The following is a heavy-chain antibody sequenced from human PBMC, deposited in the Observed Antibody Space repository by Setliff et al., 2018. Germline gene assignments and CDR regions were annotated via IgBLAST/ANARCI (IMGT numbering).Heavy chain of an antibody. D-gene: IGHD2-15*01. CDR1: GGSISNYY. CDR2: IYYSGTT. J-gene: IGHJ6*03. V-gene: IGHV4-59*08. Sequence: SETLSLTCTVSGGSISNYYWSWIRQPPGKGLEWIGYIYYSGTTNSIPSLKSRVTISVDTSKNQFSLKLSSVTAADTAVYYCARVRDCSGGICHRGFHHYMDVWGKGTTVTVSS. CDR3: ARVRDCSGGICHRGFHHYMDV.